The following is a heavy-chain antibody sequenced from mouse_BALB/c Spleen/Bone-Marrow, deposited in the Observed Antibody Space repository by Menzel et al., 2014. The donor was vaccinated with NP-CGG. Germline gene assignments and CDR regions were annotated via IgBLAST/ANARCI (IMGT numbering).Heavy chain of an antibody. CDR1: GYTFSSYW. CDR2: ILPGRGST. CDR3: ARWDTTAMDY. V-gene: IGHV1-9*01. Sequence: QLQQPGAELMKPGASVKISCKATGYTFSSYWIEWVKHRPGHGLEWIGEILPGRGSTNYNEKFKGKATFTSNTFSNTAYMQLSSLTSEDSAVYYCARWDTTAMDYWGQGTSVTVSS. J-gene: IGHJ4*01. D-gene: IGHD1-1*01.